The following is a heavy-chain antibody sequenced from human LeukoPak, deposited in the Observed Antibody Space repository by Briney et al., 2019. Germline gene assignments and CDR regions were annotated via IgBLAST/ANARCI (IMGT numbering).Heavy chain of an antibody. CDR2: INLNSCDT. V-gene: IGHV1-2*02. CDR1: GDTFTGYS. CDR3: VRDMPIVRSRYMDV. J-gene: IGHJ6*03. D-gene: IGHD2-2*01. Sequence: ASVNVSCKTSGDTFTGYSIHSVRQAPGEGREGMGWINLNSCDTNYAQKFQGRVTMTRETSISTAYMSLRRLRDDETPVYDCVRDMPIVRSRYMDVWGEESTVTVSS.